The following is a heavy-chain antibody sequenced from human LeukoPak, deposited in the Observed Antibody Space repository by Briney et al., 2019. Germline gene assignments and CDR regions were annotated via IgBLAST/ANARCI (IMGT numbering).Heavy chain of an antibody. CDR2: INSDGSST. V-gene: IGHV3-74*01. CDR1: GFTFSSYW. D-gene: IGHD2-2*01. Sequence: TGGSLRLSCAASGFTFSSYWMHWVRQAPGKGLVWVSRINSDGSSTSYADSVKGRFTISRDNAKNTLYLQMNSLRAEDTAVYYCARDRNYCSSTSCYLSYYYYYMDVWGKGTTVTISS. CDR3: ARDRNYCSSTSCYLSYYYYYMDV. J-gene: IGHJ6*03.